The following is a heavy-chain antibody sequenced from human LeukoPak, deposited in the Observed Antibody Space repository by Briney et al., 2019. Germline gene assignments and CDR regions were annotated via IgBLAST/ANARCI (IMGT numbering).Heavy chain of an antibody. Sequence: PGGSLRLSCAASGFTFSSYEMNWVRQAPGKGLEWVSYISSSGSTIYYADSVKGRFTISRDNAKNSLYLQMNSLRAEDTAVYYCAVPYGSGSYYTEWGQGTLVTVSS. CDR1: GFTFSSYE. CDR2: ISSSGSTI. J-gene: IGHJ4*02. CDR3: AVPYGSGSYYTE. V-gene: IGHV3-48*03. D-gene: IGHD3-10*01.